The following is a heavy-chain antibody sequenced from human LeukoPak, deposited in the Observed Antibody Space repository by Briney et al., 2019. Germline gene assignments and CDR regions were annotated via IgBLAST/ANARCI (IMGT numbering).Heavy chain of an antibody. Sequence: SETLSLTCTVSGGSISSYYWSWIRQPAGKGLEWIGRIYTSGSTNYNPSLKSRVTMSVDTSKNQFSLKLSSVTAADTAVYYCAREVITIFLGGQDWFDPWGQGTLVTVSS. CDR3: AREVITIFLGGQDWFDP. CDR2: IYTSGST. V-gene: IGHV4-4*07. D-gene: IGHD3-9*01. CDR1: GGSISSYY. J-gene: IGHJ5*02.